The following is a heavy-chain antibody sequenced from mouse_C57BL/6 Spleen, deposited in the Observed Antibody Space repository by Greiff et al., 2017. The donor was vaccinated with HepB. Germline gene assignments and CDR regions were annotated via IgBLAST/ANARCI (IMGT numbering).Heavy chain of an antibody. CDR1: GYTFTDYE. CDR2: IDPETGGT. Sequence: VQLQQSGAELVRPGASVTLSCKASGYTFTDYEMHWVKQTPVHGLEWIGAIDPETGGTAYNQKFKGKAILTADKSSSTAYMELRSLTSEDSAVYYCTRGRYDGSSPDAMDYWGQGTSVTVSS. J-gene: IGHJ4*01. V-gene: IGHV1-15*01. D-gene: IGHD1-1*01. CDR3: TRGRYDGSSPDAMDY.